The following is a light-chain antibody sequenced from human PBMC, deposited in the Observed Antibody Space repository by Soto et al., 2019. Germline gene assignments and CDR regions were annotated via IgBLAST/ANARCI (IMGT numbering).Light chain of an antibody. CDR1: SSDIGGYNF. V-gene: IGLV2-14*01. J-gene: IGLJ3*02. CDR3: SSYASGTARV. Sequence: QSALAQPASVSGSPGQSITISCTGTSSDIGGYNFVSWYQQYPGRAPTIIIYDVTNRPSGVSDRFSGSKSGNTASLTISVLQADDEADYYCSSYASGTARVFGGGTKLTVL. CDR2: DVT.